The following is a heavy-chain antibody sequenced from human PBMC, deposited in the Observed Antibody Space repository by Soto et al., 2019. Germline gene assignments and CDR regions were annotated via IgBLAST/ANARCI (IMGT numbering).Heavy chain of an antibody. D-gene: IGHD6-19*01. Sequence: GASVKVSCKVSGGTFSSYAISWVRQAPGQGLEWMGGIIPIFGTANYAQKFQGRVTIAADESTSTAYMELSSLRSEDTAVYYCARAAVAAPYYYYGMDVWGQGTTVTVSS. V-gene: IGHV1-69*13. CDR3: ARAAVAAPYYYYGMDV. CDR1: GGTFSSYA. J-gene: IGHJ6*02. CDR2: IIPIFGTA.